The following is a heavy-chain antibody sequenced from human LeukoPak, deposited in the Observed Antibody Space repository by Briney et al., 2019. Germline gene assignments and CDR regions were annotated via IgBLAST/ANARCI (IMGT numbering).Heavy chain of an antibody. Sequence: SLKVSCKASGGTFSSYDISWVRQAPGQGLEWMGRIIPIFGTENSAPKFQRRVTITTDESTSTAYMELSSLRSEDTAVYYCARAPSYDFWSPSNWFDPWGQGTLVTVSS. V-gene: IGHV1-69*05. D-gene: IGHD3-3*01. CDR2: IIPIFGTE. J-gene: IGHJ5*02. CDR1: GGTFSSYD. CDR3: ARAPSYDFWSPSNWFDP.